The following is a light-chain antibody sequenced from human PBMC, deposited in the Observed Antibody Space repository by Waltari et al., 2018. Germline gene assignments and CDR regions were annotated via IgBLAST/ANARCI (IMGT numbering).Light chain of an antibody. V-gene: IGLV2-11*01. CDR2: DVS. CDR1: SSDVGAYNY. CDR3: CPVAGSYTWV. Sequence: QSALTQPRSVSGSPGQSVTISCTGSSSDVGAYNYVPWYQQHPGKAPKLLIYDVSMRPSGVPDRFSGSKAGNTACLSISGLQAEDEADYYCCPVAGSYTWVFGGGTRVTVL. J-gene: IGLJ3*02.